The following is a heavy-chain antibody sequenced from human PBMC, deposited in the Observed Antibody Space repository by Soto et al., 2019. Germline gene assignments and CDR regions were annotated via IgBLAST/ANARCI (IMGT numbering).Heavy chain of an antibody. V-gene: IGHV1-18*01. CDR1: GYTFTSYG. J-gene: IGHJ6*02. CDR2: ISAYNGNT. Sequence: GASVKVSCKASGYTFTSYGISWVRQAPGQGVEWMGWISAYNGNTNYAQKLQGRVTMTTDTSTSTAYMELRSLRSDDTAVYYCARDRLPIPVDPHYGMDVWGQGTTVTVSS. D-gene: IGHD2-15*01. CDR3: ARDRLPIPVDPHYGMDV.